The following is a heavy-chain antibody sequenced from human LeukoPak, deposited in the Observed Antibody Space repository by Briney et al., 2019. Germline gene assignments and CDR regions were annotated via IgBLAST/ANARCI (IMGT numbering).Heavy chain of an antibody. CDR2: ISGSGGST. D-gene: IGHD5-18*01. CDR1: GFTFSSYA. CDR3: AKALDTAMVRSPLDY. V-gene: IGHV3-23*01. Sequence: GGSLRLSCAASGFTFSSYAMNWVRQAPGKGLEWVSAISGSGGSTYYADSVKGRFTISRDNSKNTLYLQMNSLRAEDTAVYYCAKALDTAMVRSPLDYWGQGTLVTVSS. J-gene: IGHJ4*02.